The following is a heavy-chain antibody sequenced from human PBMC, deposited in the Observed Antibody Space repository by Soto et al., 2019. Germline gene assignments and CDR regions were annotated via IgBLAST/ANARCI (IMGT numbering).Heavy chain of an antibody. CDR1: GYTFTGYY. CDR3: ARVAHYYYGSGSYYNDPNDLFDY. Sequence: GASVKVSCKASGYTFTGYYMHWVRQAPGQGLELMGWINPNSGGTNYAQKFQGRVTMTRDTSISTAYMELSRLRSDDTAVYYCARVAHYYYGSGSYYNDPNDLFDYWGQGTLVTVYS. V-gene: IGHV1-2*02. CDR2: INPNSGGT. D-gene: IGHD3-10*01. J-gene: IGHJ4*02.